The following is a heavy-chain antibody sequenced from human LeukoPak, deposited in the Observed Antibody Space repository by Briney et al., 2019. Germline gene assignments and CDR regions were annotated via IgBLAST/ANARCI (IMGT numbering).Heavy chain of an antibody. Sequence: PSETLSLTCAVSGYSISYYWGWIRRPPGKGLQWIGSIWHSGSTYYNPALKSRVTISLDTSKNQFSLKLTSVTAADTAVYYCARDGSISSWAIDYWGQGTLVTVSS. CDR2: IWHSGST. CDR3: ARDGSISSWAIDY. V-gene: IGHV4-38-2*02. J-gene: IGHJ4*02. CDR1: GYSISYY. D-gene: IGHD6-13*01.